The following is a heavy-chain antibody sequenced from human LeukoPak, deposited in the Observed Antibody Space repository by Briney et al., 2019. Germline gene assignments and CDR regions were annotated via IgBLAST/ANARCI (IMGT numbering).Heavy chain of an antibody. CDR1: GDSISGGGYY. D-gene: IGHD4-11*01. CDR2: VYYSGST. CDR3: ARLAFYSDPFDY. V-gene: IGHV4-39*01. J-gene: IGHJ4*02. Sequence: PSETLSLTCTVSGDSISGGGYYWGWIRQPPGKGLEWIGSVYYSGSTYYNPSLKSRVTISVDTSKNQFSLKLSSVTAADTAVYYCARLAFYSDPFDYWGQGTLVTVSS.